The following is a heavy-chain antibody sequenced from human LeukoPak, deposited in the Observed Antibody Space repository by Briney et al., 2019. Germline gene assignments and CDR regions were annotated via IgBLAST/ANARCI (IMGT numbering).Heavy chain of an antibody. CDR2: IYYSGST. D-gene: IGHD1-26*01. CDR3: ARAGPYSGSYPSINDAFDI. V-gene: IGHV4-59*01. CDR1: GGSISSYY. J-gene: IGHJ3*02. Sequence: SETLSLTCTVSGGSISSYYWSWLRQPPGKGLEWIGYIYYSGSTNYNPSLKSRVTISVDTSKNQFSLKLSSVTAADTAVYYCARAGPYSGSYPSINDAFDIWGQGTMVTVSS.